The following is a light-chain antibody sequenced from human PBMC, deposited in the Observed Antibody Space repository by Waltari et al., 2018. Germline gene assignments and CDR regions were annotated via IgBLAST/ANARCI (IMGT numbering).Light chain of an antibody. J-gene: IGLJ2*01. V-gene: IGLV3-19*01. CDR2: DKN. CDR1: SLRSYY. Sequence: SSELTQDPAVSVAMGQTVRITCQGDSLRSYYASWYQQRPGQAPILARYDKNNRPSGVPDRFSGSSSDDAASLTITGAQAEDEGSYYCHSRDGSGVGGSFGGGTKLTVL. CDR3: HSRDGSGVGGS.